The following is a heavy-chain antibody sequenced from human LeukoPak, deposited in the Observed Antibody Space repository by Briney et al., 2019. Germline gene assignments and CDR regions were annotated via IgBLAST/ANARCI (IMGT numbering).Heavy chain of an antibody. Sequence: SQTLSLTCTVSGGPISSGGYYWTWIRQHPGKGLEWIGYIYYSGNTYYNPSLKSRVTISVDTSKNQFSLKLSSVTAADTAVCYCAREGTYGDSEVFDYWGQGTLVTVSS. V-gene: IGHV4-31*03. CDR1: GGPISSGGYY. J-gene: IGHJ4*02. CDR3: AREGTYGDSEVFDY. D-gene: IGHD4-17*01. CDR2: IYYSGNT.